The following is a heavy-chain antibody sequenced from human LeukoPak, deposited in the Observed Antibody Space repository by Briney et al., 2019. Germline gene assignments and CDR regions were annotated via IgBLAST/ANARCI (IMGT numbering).Heavy chain of an antibody. CDR2: ISAYNGST. Sequence: ASVKVSCKASGHTFTSYGISWVRQAPGQGLECMGWISAYNGSTNYAQKLQGRVTMTTDTSTSTAYMELRSLRSDDTAVYYCAREPDDLGYCSGGSCYSDYWGQGTLVTVSS. V-gene: IGHV1-18*01. CDR3: AREPDDLGYCSGGSCYSDY. D-gene: IGHD2-15*01. CDR1: GHTFTSYG. J-gene: IGHJ4*02.